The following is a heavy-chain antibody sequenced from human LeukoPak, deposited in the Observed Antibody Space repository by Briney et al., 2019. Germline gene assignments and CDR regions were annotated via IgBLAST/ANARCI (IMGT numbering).Heavy chain of an antibody. V-gene: IGHV1-18*03. D-gene: IGHD2-15*01. CDR2: ISAYNGNT. CDR3: ARFLIGGGSPHYFDY. J-gene: IGHJ4*02. CDR1: GYTFTSYG. Sequence: ASVKVSCKASGYTFTSYGINWVRQAPGQGLEWMGWISAYNGNTNYAQKFQGRVIMTTDTLTSTAYMELMSLRSDDMAVYYCARFLIGGGSPHYFDYWGQGTLVTVSS.